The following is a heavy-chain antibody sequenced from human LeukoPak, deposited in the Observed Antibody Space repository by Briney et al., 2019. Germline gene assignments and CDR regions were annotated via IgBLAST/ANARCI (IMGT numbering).Heavy chain of an antibody. CDR3: AKGSQKLDY. CDR1: GFTFSSYA. CDR2: ISGNGVST. J-gene: IGHJ4*02. V-gene: IGHV3-23*01. D-gene: IGHD3-10*01. Sequence: GGSLRLSCATSGFTFSSYAMSWVRQAPGKGLEWVSAISGNGVSTYYADSVKGRFTISRDNSKNTMYLQMNSLRAEDTAVFYCAKGSQKLDYWGQGTLVTVSS.